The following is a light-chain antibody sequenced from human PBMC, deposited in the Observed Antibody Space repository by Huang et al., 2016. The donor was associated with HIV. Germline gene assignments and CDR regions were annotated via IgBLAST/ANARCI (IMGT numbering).Light chain of an antibody. V-gene: IGKV2D-29*02. J-gene: IGKJ4*01. Sequence: DIVLTQTPLSLSVTPGQPASISCKSSQRLLQSDGKTYLAWYLQRPGRSPQPLLYEVATRFFGVTDRFSGSGSGTDFTLKISRVEAEDVGVYYCMQSIQPLTFGGGTKVDI. CDR3: MQSIQPLT. CDR1: QRLLQSDGKTY. CDR2: EVA.